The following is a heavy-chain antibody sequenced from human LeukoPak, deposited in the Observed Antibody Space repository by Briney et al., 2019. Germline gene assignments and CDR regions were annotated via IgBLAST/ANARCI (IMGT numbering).Heavy chain of an antibody. D-gene: IGHD4-17*01. CDR2: INTNTGNP. CDR1: GYTFTSYA. J-gene: IGHJ4*02. V-gene: IGHV7-4-1*02. CDR3: ARDYGDYDQSHLDY. Sequence: ASVKVSCKASGYTFTSYAMSWVRQAPGQGLEWMGWINTNTGNPTYAQGFTGRFVFSLDTSVSTAYLQISSLKAEDTAVYYCARDYGDYDQSHLDYWGQGTLVTVSS.